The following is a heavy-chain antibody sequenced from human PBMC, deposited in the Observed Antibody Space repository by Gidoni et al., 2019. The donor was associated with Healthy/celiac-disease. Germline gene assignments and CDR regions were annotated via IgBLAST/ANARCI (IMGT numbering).Heavy chain of an antibody. CDR1: GFTFRSYG. D-gene: IGHD3-22*01. V-gene: IGHV3-30*18. Sequence: QVQLVESGGGVVQPGRSLRLSCAASGFTFRSYGMHWVRQAPGKGLEWVAVISYDGSNKYYADSVKGRFTISRDNSKNTLYLQMNSLRAEDTAVYYCAKGKDSRFPMIVDYWGQGTLVTVSS. CDR2: ISYDGSNK. J-gene: IGHJ4*02. CDR3: AKGKDSRFPMIVDY.